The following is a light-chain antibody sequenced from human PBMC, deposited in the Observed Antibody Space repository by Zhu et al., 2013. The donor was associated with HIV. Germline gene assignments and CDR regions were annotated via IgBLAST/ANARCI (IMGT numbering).Light chain of an antibody. CDR2: DNS. Sequence: QSVLTQPPSVSGAPGQRVTISCTGSTSNIGAGYDVHWYQQLPGTAPKLLIYDNSNRPSGVPDRFSGSKSGTSASLAITGLQAEDEADYYCQSYDTRLSGSIFGGGTKLTVL. CDR3: QSYDTRLSGSI. CDR1: TSNIGAGYD. V-gene: IGLV1-40*01. J-gene: IGLJ2*01.